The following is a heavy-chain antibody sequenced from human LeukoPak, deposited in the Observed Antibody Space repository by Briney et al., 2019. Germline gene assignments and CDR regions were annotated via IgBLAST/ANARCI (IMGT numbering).Heavy chain of an antibody. Sequence: RASVKASCKASGGTFSSYAISWVRQAPGQGLEWMGGIIPIFGTANYAQKFQGRVTITADESTSTAYMELSSLRSEDTAVYYCAGWGGGSRTVAHYYYYYGMDVWGQGTTVTVSS. CDR1: GGTFSSYA. CDR2: IIPIFGTA. V-gene: IGHV1-69*13. D-gene: IGHD6-19*01. J-gene: IGHJ6*02. CDR3: AGWGGGSRTVAHYYYYYGMDV.